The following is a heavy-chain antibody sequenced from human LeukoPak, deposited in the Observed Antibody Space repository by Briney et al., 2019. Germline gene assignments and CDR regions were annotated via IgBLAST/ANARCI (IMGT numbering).Heavy chain of an antibody. CDR3: ARERWLQLDY. CDR2: IYTSGST. V-gene: IGHV4-61*02. Sequence: SQTLSLTCTVSGGSISSGSYYWSWIRRPAGKGLEWIGRIYTSGSTNYNPSLKSRVTISVDTSKNQFSLKLSSVTAADTAVYYCARERWLQLDYWGQGTLVTVSS. CDR1: GGSISSGSYY. J-gene: IGHJ4*02. D-gene: IGHD5-24*01.